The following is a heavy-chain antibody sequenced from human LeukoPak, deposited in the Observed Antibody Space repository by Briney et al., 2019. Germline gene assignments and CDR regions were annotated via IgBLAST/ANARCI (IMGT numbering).Heavy chain of an antibody. CDR3: ARENCSGGSCYSYYYYMDV. J-gene: IGHJ6*03. Sequence: ASVKVSCKASGYTFTSYVISWVRQAPGQGLEWMGWISAYNGNTNYAQKLQGRVTMTTDTSTSTAYMELRSLRSDDTAVYYCARENCSGGSCYSYYYYMDVWGKGTTVTISS. V-gene: IGHV1-18*01. CDR1: GYTFTSYV. CDR2: ISAYNGNT. D-gene: IGHD2-15*01.